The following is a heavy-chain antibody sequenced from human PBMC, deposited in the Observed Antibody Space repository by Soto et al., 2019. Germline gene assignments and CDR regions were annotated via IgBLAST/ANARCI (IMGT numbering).Heavy chain of an antibody. D-gene: IGHD6-19*01. Sequence: GGSLRLSCAASGFTFSSYSMNWVRQAPGKGLEWVSYIISSSSTIYYADSVKGRFTISRDNAKNSLYLQMNSLTAEDTAIYYCAKDAPDLSGWFYFDSWGQGT. CDR3: AKDAPDLSGWFYFDS. V-gene: IGHV3-48*01. CDR1: GFTFSSYS. J-gene: IGHJ4*02. CDR2: IISSSSTI.